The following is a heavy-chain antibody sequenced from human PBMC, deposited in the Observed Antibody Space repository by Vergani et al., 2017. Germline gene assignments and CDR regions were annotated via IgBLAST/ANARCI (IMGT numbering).Heavy chain of an antibody. D-gene: IGHD5-24*01. CDR2: TWYEGNNN. CDR1: SFKLGDYG. Sequence: QVQLVESGGGVVQPGRSLRLSCTPSSFKLGDYGMHWVRQAPGRGLEWVSMTWYEGNNNYYADSVKGRFTISKDISKNTLYLQMNSLRGDDTAVYYCARETRDTLSSLDYLGQGTLVTVSS. V-gene: IGHV3-33*01. J-gene: IGHJ4*02. CDR3: ARETRDTLSSLDY.